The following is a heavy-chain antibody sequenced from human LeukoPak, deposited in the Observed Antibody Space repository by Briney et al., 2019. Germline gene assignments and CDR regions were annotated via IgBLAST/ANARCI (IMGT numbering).Heavy chain of an antibody. Sequence: GGSLRLSCAASGFTFSSYGMHWVRQAPGKGLEWVAVIWYDGSNKYYADSVKGRFTISRDNSKNTLYLQMNSLRAEDTAVYYCARDYAYGDYEGWFDPWGQETLVTVSS. V-gene: IGHV3-33*01. J-gene: IGHJ5*02. CDR1: GFTFSSYG. D-gene: IGHD4-17*01. CDR3: ARDYAYGDYEGWFDP. CDR2: IWYDGSNK.